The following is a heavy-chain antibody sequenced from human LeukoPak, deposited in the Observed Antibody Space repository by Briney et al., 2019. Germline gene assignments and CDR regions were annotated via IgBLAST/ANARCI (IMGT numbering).Heavy chain of an antibody. V-gene: IGHV4-61*02. CDR3: ARDLGYSSSWYYFDY. CDR2: IYTSGST. D-gene: IGHD6-13*01. J-gene: IGHJ4*02. Sequence: SQTLSLTCTVSGGSISSGSSYWSWIRQPAGKGLERIGRIYTSGSTNYNPSLKSRVTMSVDTSKNQFSLKLSSVTAADTAVYYCARDLGYSSSWYYFDYWGQGTLVTVSS. CDR1: GGSISSGSSY.